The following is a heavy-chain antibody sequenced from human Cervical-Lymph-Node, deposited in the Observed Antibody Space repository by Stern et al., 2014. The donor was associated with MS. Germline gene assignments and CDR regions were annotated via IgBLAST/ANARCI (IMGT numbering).Heavy chain of an antibody. CDR1: GTTFSTYG. Sequence: QLVQAGAEVKKPGYSVKVSCKASGTTFSTYGINLVRQAHGQGREWMGGLILCFGTPNNAQKFKGRVTITADEATSTAYMELSSLKSDDTAMYYCAPEGWFDPWGQGTLVTVSS. CDR2: LILCFGTP. V-gene: IGHV1-69*01. CDR3: APEGWFDP. J-gene: IGHJ5*02.